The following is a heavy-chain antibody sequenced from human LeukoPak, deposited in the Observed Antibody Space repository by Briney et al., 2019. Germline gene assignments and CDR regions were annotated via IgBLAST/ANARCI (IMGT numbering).Heavy chain of an antibody. Sequence: GGSLRLCCAASGFTFDDYAMHWVRQAPGKGMDPDSGSSWNSGSIGYADSEKGRFTISRDNAKNSLYLQMNSLRAEDTALYYCTKDLAYDILTGHDAFDIWGQGTMVTVSS. J-gene: IGHJ3*02. CDR3: TKDLAYDILTGHDAFDI. CDR1: GFTFDDYA. D-gene: IGHD3-9*01. CDR2: SSWNSGSI. V-gene: IGHV3-9*01.